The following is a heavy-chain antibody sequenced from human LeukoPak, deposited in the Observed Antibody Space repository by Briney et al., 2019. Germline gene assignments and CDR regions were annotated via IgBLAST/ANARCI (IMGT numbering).Heavy chain of an antibody. CDR2: INSDGSST. CDR1: EFTFSTYW. Sequence: GGSLRLSCAASEFTFSTYWMHWVRQAPGKGLVWVSRINSDGSSTNYADSVKGRFTISRDNAKNTLYLQMNSLSTEDAAVYYCASGYSSDYGGNVYWGRGTLVTVSS. D-gene: IGHD4-23*01. V-gene: IGHV3-74*01. J-gene: IGHJ4*02. CDR3: ASGYSSDYGGNVY.